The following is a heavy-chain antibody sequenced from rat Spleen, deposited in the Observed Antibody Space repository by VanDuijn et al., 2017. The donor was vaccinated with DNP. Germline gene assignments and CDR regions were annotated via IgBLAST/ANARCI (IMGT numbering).Heavy chain of an antibody. CDR3: AREGTTEAY. D-gene: IGHD1-5*01. V-gene: IGHV1-43*01. J-gene: IGHJ3*01. Sequence: QIQLQQSGAELAKSGSSVRISCKASGYIFITNYIGWIKQTTGQGLEYIGYINTGSGGTSYSEKFKGKATLTVDKSSNTAFMQLSSLTPDDSAVYYCAREGTTEAYWGQGTLVTVSS. CDR1: GYIFITNY. CDR2: INTGSGGT.